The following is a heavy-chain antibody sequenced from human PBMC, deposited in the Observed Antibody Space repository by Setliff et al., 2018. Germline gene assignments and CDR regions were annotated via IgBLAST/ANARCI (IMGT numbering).Heavy chain of an antibody. CDR2: ISGSGGST. J-gene: IGHJ4*02. CDR1: GFTFDDYG. V-gene: IGHV3-23*01. D-gene: IGHD3-3*01. CDR3: ARAFYYDFWTFDY. Sequence: GGSLRLSCAASGFTFDDYGMSWVRQAPGKGLEWVSGISGSGGSTYYADSVKGRFTISRDNSKNTLSLQMNSLRAEDTAVYYCARAFYYDFWTFDYWGQGTLVTVSS.